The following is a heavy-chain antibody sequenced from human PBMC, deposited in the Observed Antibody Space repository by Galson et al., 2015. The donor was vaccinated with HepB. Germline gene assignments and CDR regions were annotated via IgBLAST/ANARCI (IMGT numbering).Heavy chain of an antibody. V-gene: IGHV3-11*06. CDR3: ARVVNDFWSGYYMGWFDP. Sequence: SLRLSCAASGFTFSDYYMSWIRQAPGKGLEWVSYISSSSSYTYYADSVKGRFTISRDNAKNSLYLQMNSLRAEDTAVYYCARVVNDFWSGYYMGWFDPWGQGTLVTVSS. D-gene: IGHD3-3*01. J-gene: IGHJ5*02. CDR1: GFTFSDYY. CDR2: ISSSSSYT.